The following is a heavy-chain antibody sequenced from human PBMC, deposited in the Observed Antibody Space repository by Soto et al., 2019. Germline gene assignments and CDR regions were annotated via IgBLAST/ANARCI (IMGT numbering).Heavy chain of an antibody. CDR1: GVSIRSGGYY. D-gene: IGHD5-18*01. CDR2: IYYSGST. V-gene: IGHV4-31*03. Sequence: SETLSLTCTVSGVSIRSGGYYWSWIRQHPGKGLEWIGYIYYSGSTYYNPSLKSRVTISVDTSKNQFSLKLSSVTAADTAVYYCARDPIERTAIVVWGQGTTVT. J-gene: IGHJ6*02. CDR3: ARDPIERTAIVV.